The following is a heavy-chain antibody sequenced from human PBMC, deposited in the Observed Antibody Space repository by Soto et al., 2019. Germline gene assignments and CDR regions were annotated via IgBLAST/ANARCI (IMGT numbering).Heavy chain of an antibody. J-gene: IGHJ6*02. D-gene: IGHD2-21*02. CDR1: GGSISGDYYH. V-gene: IGHV4-30-4*08. Sequence: QVQLQQSGPGLVKPSQTLSLTCTVSGGSISGDYYHWTWIRQSPGKGLEWIGYIHFSGSVLYNPSLNSRPTISVDTSKNQFSLHLRSVTAADTAVYFCAREDDGGDRDYYGLDVWGQGTTVTVSS. CDR3: AREDDGGDRDYYGLDV. CDR2: IHFSGSV.